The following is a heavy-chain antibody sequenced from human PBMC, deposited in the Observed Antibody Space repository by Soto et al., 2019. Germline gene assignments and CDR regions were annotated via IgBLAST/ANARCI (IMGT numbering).Heavy chain of an antibody. CDR3: ARGYCSGGSCYRTFDY. Sequence: SETLSLTCAVYGGSFSGYYWSWIRQPPGKGLEWIGEINHSGSTNYNPSLKSRVTISVDTSKNQFSLKLSSVTAADTAVYYCARGYCSGGSCYRTFDYWGQGTLVTVSS. CDR1: GGSFSGYY. J-gene: IGHJ4*02. CDR2: INHSGST. D-gene: IGHD2-15*01. V-gene: IGHV4-34*01.